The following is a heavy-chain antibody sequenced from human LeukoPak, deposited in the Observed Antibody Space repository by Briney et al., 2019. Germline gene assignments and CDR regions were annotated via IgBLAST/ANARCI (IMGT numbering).Heavy chain of an antibody. CDR2: ISGSSSII. D-gene: IGHD4-17*01. V-gene: IGHV3-48*01. Sequence: GGSLRLPCEASGFTFSSYSMNWVRQAPGKGLEWVSFISGSSSIIHYADSVKGRFTISRDNSEKTLYLQMNSLRAEDTAVYYCAKASDTVTSRNYFDYWGQGTLVTVSS. J-gene: IGHJ4*02. CDR1: GFTFSSYS. CDR3: AKASDTVTSRNYFDY.